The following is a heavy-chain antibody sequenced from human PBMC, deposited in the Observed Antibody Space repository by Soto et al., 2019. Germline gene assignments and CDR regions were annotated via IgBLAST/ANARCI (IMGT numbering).Heavy chain of an antibody. J-gene: IGHJ3*02. V-gene: IGHV1-69*02. CDR2: IIPIIDIA. CDR1: GGTFSSYT. CDR3: ARAEIASADLGFVEDGAFDI. D-gene: IGHD6-13*01. Sequence: GASVKVSCKASGGTFSSYTITWVRQAPGQGLEWMGRIIPIIDIANYAQKFQGRVSITADKSTGTAFMELSSLRSDDTAVYFCARAEIASADLGFVEDGAFDIWG.